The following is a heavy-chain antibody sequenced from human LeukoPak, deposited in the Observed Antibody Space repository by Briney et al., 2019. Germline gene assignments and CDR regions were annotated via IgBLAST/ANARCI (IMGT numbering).Heavy chain of an antibody. CDR2: IWYDGSNK. CDR1: GFTFSSYG. D-gene: IGHD3-22*01. J-gene: IGHJ4*02. CDR3: ARAGNYYDSRDEDFDY. Sequence: GGSLRLSCAASGFTFSSYGMHWVRQAPGKGPEWVAVIWYDGSNKYYADSVKGRFTISRDNSKNTLYLQMNSLRAEDTAVYYCARAGNYYDSRDEDFDYWGQGTLVTVSS. V-gene: IGHV3-33*01.